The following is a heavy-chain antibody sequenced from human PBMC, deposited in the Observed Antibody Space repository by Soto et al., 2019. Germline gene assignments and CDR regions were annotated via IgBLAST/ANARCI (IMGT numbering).Heavy chain of an antibody. D-gene: IGHD6-13*01. CDR2: IFYRGST. Sequence: QVQLQDSGPGLVKPSQTLSLICTVSGGSINSGGYYWNWIRQHPGMGVEWIGYIFYRGSTYYKTYLMSRFTISADTSQNQFSLNLSSVTAADPAVYFCARGYRQSGYSSSWVFDYWGQGTLVNVS. J-gene: IGHJ4*02. CDR1: GGSINSGGYY. V-gene: IGHV4-31*03. CDR3: ARGYRQSGYSSSWVFDY.